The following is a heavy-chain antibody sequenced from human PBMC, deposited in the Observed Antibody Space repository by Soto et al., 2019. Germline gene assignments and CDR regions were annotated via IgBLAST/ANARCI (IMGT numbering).Heavy chain of an antibody. J-gene: IGHJ4*02. V-gene: IGHV2-26*01. D-gene: IGHD6-19*01. CDR3: ARTRLDSSGWYRSLPNDY. CDR2: IFSNDEK. Sequence: QVTLKESGPVLVKPTETLTLTCTVSGFSLSNARMGVSWIRQPPGKALEWLAHIFSNDEKSYSTSLKSRLTISKDTSKSQVVLTTTNMDPVDTATYYCARTRLDSSGWYRSLPNDYWGQGTLVTVSS. CDR1: GFSLSNARMG.